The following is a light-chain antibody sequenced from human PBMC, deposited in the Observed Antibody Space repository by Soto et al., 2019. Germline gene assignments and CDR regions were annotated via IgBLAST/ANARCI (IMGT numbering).Light chain of an antibody. Sequence: ETVLTQSPATLSLSPGERATLSCRASQSVHTYLAWYQQKAGQAPRLLIYDASNRATGIPARFSGSGSGTDFNLTISSLEPEDCAVYYCQQRSNWPPYTFGQGTKLEIK. CDR3: QQRSNWPPYT. CDR2: DAS. J-gene: IGKJ2*01. V-gene: IGKV3-11*01. CDR1: QSVHTY.